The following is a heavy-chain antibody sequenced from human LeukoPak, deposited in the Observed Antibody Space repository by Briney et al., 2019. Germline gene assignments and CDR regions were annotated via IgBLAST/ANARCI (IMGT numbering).Heavy chain of an antibody. V-gene: IGHV3-30*02. D-gene: IGHD3-3*01. Sequence: GGSLRLSCAAPGFTFSSYGMHWVRQAPGKGLEWVAFIRYDGSNKYYADSVKGRFTISRDNSKNTLYLQMNSLRAEDTAVYYCAKDMYYDFWSGYPDYWGQGTLVTVSS. J-gene: IGHJ4*02. CDR3: AKDMYYDFWSGYPDY. CDR2: IRYDGSNK. CDR1: GFTFSSYG.